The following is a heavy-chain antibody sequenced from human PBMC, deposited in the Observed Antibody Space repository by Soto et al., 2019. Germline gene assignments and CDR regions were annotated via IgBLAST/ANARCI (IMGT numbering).Heavy chain of an antibody. D-gene: IGHD3-3*01. CDR1: GGSFSGYY. Sequence: SETLSLTCAVYGGSFSGYYWSWIRQPPGKGLEWIGEINHSGSTNYNPSLKSRVTISVDTSKNQFSLKLSSVTAADTAVYYCARSRYYDFWSGYYPSAANYYYGMDVWGQGTTVTVSS. V-gene: IGHV4-34*01. J-gene: IGHJ6*02. CDR2: INHSGST. CDR3: ARSRYYDFWSGYYPSAANYYYGMDV.